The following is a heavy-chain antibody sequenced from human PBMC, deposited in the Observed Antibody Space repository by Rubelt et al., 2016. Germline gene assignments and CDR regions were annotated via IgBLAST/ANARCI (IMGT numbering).Heavy chain of an antibody. Sequence: LVQSGAEVKKPGSSVKVSYKASGGTFSSYAISWVRQAPGQGLEWMGIINPSGGSTSYAQKFQGRVTMTRDTSTSTVYMELSSLRSEDTAVYYCARAYYYDSSALTWAFDYWGQGTLVTVSS. CDR2: INPSGGST. CDR1: GGTFSSYA. D-gene: IGHD3-22*01. CDR3: ARAYYYDSSALTWAFDY. J-gene: IGHJ4*02. V-gene: IGHV1-46*01.